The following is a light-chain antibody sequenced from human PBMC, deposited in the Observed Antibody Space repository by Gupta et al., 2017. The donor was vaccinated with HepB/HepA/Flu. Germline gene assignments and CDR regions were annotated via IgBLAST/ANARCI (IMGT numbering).Light chain of an antibody. CDR1: QSINNW. V-gene: IGKV1-5*03. J-gene: IGKJ2*01. CDR2: KAS. CDR3: QQDNSYLYT. Sequence: DIQMTQSPSTLSASVGDRVTITCRASQSINNWLAWYQQKPGKAPKLLIYKASSLQSGVPSRFSGSGSGTEFTLTISSLQPDDFATNYCQQDNSYLYTFGQGSKMEIK.